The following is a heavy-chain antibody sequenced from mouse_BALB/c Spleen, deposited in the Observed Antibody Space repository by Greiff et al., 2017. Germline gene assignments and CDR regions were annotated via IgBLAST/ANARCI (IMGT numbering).Heavy chain of an antibody. Sequence: QVQLKQSGPGLVQPSQSLSITCTVSGFSLTSYGVHWVRQSPGKGLEWLGVIWSGGSTDYNAAFISRLSISKDNSKSQVFLKMNSLQTDDTAMYYCARQYDVGGAMDYWGQGTSVTVSA. CDR2: IWSGGST. CDR3: ARQYDVGGAMDY. V-gene: IGHV2-2*01. D-gene: IGHD2-14*01. J-gene: IGHJ4*01. CDR1: GFSLTSYG.